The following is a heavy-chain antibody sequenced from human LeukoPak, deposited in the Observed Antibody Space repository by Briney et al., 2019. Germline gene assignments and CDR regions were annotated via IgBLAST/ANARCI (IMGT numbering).Heavy chain of an antibody. V-gene: IGHV3-33*06. CDR1: GFTFSTYG. Sequence: GGSLRLSCAASGFTFSTYGMHWVRQAPGKGLEWVAVIWYDGSNKYYADSVKGRFTISRDNSKNTLFLQMNSLRAVDTAVYYCAKEFSAAAYYFHYWGQGTLVTVSS. CDR3: AKEFSAAAYYFHY. D-gene: IGHD6-25*01. J-gene: IGHJ4*02. CDR2: IWYDGSNK.